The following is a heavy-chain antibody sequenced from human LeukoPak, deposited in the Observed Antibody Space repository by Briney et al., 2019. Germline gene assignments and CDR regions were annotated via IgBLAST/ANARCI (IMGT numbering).Heavy chain of an antibody. CDR1: GFTFSDHY. CDR2: TRNKANSYTT. CDR3: ARVYYDGSGPFDY. J-gene: IGHJ4*02. D-gene: IGHD3-22*01. V-gene: IGHV3-72*01. Sequence: PGGSLRLSCAASGFTFSDHYMDWVRQAPGKGLEWVGRTRNKANSYTTEYAASVKGRFTISRDDSKNSLYLQMNSLKTEDTAVYYCARVYYDGSGPFDYWGQGTLVTVSS.